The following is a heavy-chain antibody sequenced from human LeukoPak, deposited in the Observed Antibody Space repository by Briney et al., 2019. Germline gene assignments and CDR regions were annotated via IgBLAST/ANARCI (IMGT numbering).Heavy chain of an antibody. Sequence: KPSETLSLTCAVYGGSFSGYYWSWIRQPPGKGLEWIGEINHSGSTNYNPSLKSRVTISVDTSKNQFSLKLSSVTAADTAVYYCASGNRNYGEVAYWGQGTLVAVSS. CDR2: INHSGST. V-gene: IGHV4-34*01. J-gene: IGHJ4*02. CDR3: ASGNRNYGEVAY. CDR1: GGSFSGYY. D-gene: IGHD4-11*01.